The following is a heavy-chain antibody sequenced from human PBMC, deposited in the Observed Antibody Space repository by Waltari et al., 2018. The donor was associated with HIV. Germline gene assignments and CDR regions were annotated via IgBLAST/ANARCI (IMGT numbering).Heavy chain of an antibody. V-gene: IGHV4-39*01. CDR3: ARRLGAGSYSI. CDR2: IYYSGST. J-gene: IGHJ4*02. CDR1: GGSISSSSYY. Sequence: QLQLQESGPGLVKPSETLSLTCTVSGGSISSSSYYWGWIRQPPGKGLEWIGSIYYSGSTYYNPSLKSRVTISVDTSKNQFSLKLSSVTAADTAVYYCARRLGAGSYSIWGQGTLVTVSS. D-gene: IGHD3-10*01.